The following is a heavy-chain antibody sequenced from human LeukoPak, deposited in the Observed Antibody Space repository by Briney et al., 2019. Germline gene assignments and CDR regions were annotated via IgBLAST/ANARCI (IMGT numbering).Heavy chain of an antibody. J-gene: IGHJ5*02. D-gene: IGHD3-10*01. CDR2: ISSSANTI. CDR1: GFTVSSYE. V-gene: IGHV3-48*03. CDR3: AREGFTMVRGVKYNWFDP. Sequence: GGSLRLSCAASGFTVSSYEMNWVRQAPGKGLEWVSYISSSANTIYYADPVKGRFTVSRDNAKNSLYLQMNSLRAEDTAVYYCAREGFTMVRGVKYNWFDPWGQGTLVTVSS.